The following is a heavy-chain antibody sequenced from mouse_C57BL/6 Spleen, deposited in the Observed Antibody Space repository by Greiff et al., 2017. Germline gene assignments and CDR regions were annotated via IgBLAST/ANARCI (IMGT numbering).Heavy chain of an antibody. D-gene: IGHD2-4*01. J-gene: IGHJ3*01. V-gene: IGHV1-53*01. CDR2: INPSNGGT. Sequence: QVQLKQPGTELVKPGASVKLSCKASGYTFTSYWMHWVKQRPGQGLEWIGNINPSNGGTNYNEKFKSKATLTVDKSSSTAYMQLSSLTSEDSAVYYCARGDYDRPWFAYWGQGTLVTVSA. CDR3: ARGDYDRPWFAY. CDR1: GYTFTSYW.